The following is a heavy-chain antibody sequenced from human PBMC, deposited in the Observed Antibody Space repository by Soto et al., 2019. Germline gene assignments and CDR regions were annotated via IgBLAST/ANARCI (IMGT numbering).Heavy chain of an antibody. Sequence: EVQLVESGGGLVQPGGSLRLSCAASGFTFSPYWMSWVRQAPGKGLEWVAIIKDDGGDEHYLEAVRGRFTISRDNGKKSLYLGMDSLRVEDTAVYYCAGGSGWISDTWGQGTLVTVSS. CDR3: AGGSGWISDT. CDR2: IKDDGGDE. J-gene: IGHJ5*02. D-gene: IGHD6-19*01. CDR1: GFTFSPYW. V-gene: IGHV3-7*05.